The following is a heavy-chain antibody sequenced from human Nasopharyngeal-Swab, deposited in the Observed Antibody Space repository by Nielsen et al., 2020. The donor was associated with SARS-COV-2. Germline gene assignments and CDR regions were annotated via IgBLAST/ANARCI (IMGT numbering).Heavy chain of an antibody. CDR2: ISGSGGST. Sequence: GESLKISCAASGFTFSSYSMNWVRQAPGKGLEWVSAISGSGGSTYYADSVKGRFTISRDNSKNTLYLQMNSLRAEDTAVYYCAKSLGQLLEWFTYDILTGYYSDAFEIWGQGTMVTVSS. V-gene: IGHV3-23*01. J-gene: IGHJ3*02. CDR1: GFTFSSYS. CDR3: AKSLGQLLEWFTYDILTGYYSDAFEI. D-gene: IGHD3-9*01.